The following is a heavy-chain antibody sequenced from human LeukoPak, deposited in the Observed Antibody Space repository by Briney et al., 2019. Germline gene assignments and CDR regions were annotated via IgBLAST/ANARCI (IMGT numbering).Heavy chain of an antibody. CDR3: ARDQPDYYDSSGYLGYFDY. CDR1: GYTFTSYY. D-gene: IGHD3-22*01. J-gene: IGHJ4*02. Sequence: ASVTVSFKASGYTFTSYYMHWVRQAPGQGLEWMGIINPSGGSTSYAQKFQGRVTMTRDMSTSTVYMELSSLRSEDTAVYYCARDQPDYYDSSGYLGYFDYWGQGTLVTVSS. V-gene: IGHV1-46*01. CDR2: INPSGGST.